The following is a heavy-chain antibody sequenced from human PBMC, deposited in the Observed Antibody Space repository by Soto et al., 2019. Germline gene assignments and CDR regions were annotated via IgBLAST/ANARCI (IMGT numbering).Heavy chain of an antibody. CDR2: ISYDGSNK. V-gene: IGHV3-30-3*01. CDR3: AREYSDGWFDP. Sequence: QVQLVESGGGVVQPGRSLRLSCAASGFTFSIYAMHWVRQAPGKGLEWVALISYDGSNKYSTDSVKGRFTISRYNSKNPVYLQMNSLRAEASAVYSCAREYSDGWFDPWGQGTLVTVSS. J-gene: IGHJ5*02. D-gene: IGHD2-21*01. CDR1: GFTFSIYA.